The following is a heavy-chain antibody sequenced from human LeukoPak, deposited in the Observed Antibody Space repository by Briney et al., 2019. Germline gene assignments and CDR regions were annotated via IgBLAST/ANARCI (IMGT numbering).Heavy chain of an antibody. D-gene: IGHD3-22*01. CDR3: ARSPLLTMIVLYNWFDP. Sequence: ASVKVSCKASGYTFTDYYVHWVRQAPGQGLEWMGWINPNSGGTNYAQKFQGRVTMTRDTSISTAYMELSRLRSDDTAVYYCARSPLLTMIVLYNWFDPWGQGTLVTVSS. V-gene: IGHV1-2*02. CDR2: INPNSGGT. CDR1: GYTFTDYY. J-gene: IGHJ5*02.